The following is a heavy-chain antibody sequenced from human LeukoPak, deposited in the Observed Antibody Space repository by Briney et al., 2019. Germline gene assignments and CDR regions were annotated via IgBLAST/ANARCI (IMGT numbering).Heavy chain of an antibody. CDR1: GYTFTSYG. D-gene: IGHD6-13*01. V-gene: IGHV1-18*01. Sequence: ASVKVSCTASGYTFTSYGISWVRQAPGQGLEWMGWISAYNGNTNYAQKLQGRVTMTTDTSTSTAYMELRSLRSDDTAVYYCARDRKLVGFYYYYYGMDVWGQGTTVTVSS. CDR2: ISAYNGNT. J-gene: IGHJ6*02. CDR3: ARDRKLVGFYYYYYGMDV.